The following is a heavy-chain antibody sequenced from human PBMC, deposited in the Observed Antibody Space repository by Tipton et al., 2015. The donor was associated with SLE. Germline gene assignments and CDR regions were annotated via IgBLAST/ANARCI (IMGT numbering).Heavy chain of an antibody. CDR1: GYSFTSCW. CDR3: ATSLPLQSDAFDI. D-gene: IGHD5-24*01. CDR2: IYPGDSDT. J-gene: IGHJ3*02. V-gene: IGHV5-51*03. Sequence: VQLVQSGAEVKKPGESLKISCKGSGYSFTSCWIGWVRQMPGKGLEWMGIIYPGDSDTGYSPSFQGQVTISADKSISTAYLQWNSLKASDTAMYYCATSLPLQSDAFDIWGQGTMVTVSS.